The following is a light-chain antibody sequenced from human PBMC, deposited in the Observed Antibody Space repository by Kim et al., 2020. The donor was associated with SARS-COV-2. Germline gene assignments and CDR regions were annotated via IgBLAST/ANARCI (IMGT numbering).Light chain of an antibody. CDR3: QHYGSAPYS. CDR1: QSISSSY. V-gene: IGKV3-20*01. Sequence: EIVLTQSPGTLSLSPGERATLSCRASQSISSSYLGWYQQKPGQAPRLLIYGASSRATGIPDRFSGSGSGTDFTLTISRLEPEDFAVYYCQHYGSAPYSFGLGTKLEI. J-gene: IGKJ2*03. CDR2: GAS.